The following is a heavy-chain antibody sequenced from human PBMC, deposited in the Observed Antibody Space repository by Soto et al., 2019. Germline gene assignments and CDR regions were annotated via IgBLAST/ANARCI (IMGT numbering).Heavy chain of an antibody. V-gene: IGHV3-23*01. J-gene: IGHJ4*02. CDR3: AKDPSSGWFPYYFDY. Sequence: PGGSLRLSYAASGFTFSSYAMSWVRQAPGKGLEWVSAISGSGGSTYYADSVKGRFTISRDNSKNTLYLQMNSLRAEDTAVYYCAKDPSSGWFPYYFDYWGQGTLVTVSS. CDR2: ISGSGGST. D-gene: IGHD6-19*01. CDR1: GFTFSSYA.